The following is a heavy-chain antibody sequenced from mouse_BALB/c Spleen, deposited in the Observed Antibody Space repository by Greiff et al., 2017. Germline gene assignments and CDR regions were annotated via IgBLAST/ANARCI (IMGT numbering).Heavy chain of an antibody. CDR3: ARNYYDYDGYAMDY. Sequence: VQLQQSGPELVKPGASVKIPCKASGYTFTDYNMDWVKQSHGKSLEWIGDINPNNGGTIYNQKFKGKATLTVDKSSSTAYMELRSLTSEDTAVYYCARNYYDYDGYAMDYWGQGTSVTVSS. CDR1: GYTFTDYN. D-gene: IGHD2-4*01. CDR2: INPNNGGT. V-gene: IGHV1-18*01. J-gene: IGHJ4*01.